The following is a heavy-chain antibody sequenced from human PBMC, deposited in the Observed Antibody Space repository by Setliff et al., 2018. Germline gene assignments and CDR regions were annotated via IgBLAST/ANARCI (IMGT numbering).Heavy chain of an antibody. J-gene: IGHJ3*02. D-gene: IGHD6-19*01. CDR3: ARRPIALARYRKGAFDI. CDR2: VSTYNGDT. Sequence: GASVKVSCKASGNSFSSFSITWVRQAPGQGLEWMGWVSTYNGDTKYAQNFRGRVTMTTDMSTSTVYMELRTLRSDDTAVYFCARRPIALARYRKGAFDIWGQGTMVTVSS. CDR1: GNSFSSFS. V-gene: IGHV1-18*01.